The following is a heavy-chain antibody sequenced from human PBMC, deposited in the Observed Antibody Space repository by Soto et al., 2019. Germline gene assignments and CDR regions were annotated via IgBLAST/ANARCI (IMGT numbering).Heavy chain of an antibody. CDR2: IWSAGMT. J-gene: IGHJ6*02. CDR3: AREAPMDV. CDR1: GFTVSSNY. Sequence: PGGSLRLSCGASGFTVSSNYMSWVRQAPGKGLEWVSVIWSAGMTYYADSVRGRFTISRDNLKNTLYLQMNSLRADDTAVYYCAREAPMDVWGQGTTVTVSS. V-gene: IGHV3-53*01.